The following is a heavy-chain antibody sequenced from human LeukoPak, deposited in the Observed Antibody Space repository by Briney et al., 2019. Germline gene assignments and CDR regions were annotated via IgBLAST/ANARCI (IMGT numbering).Heavy chain of an antibody. D-gene: IGHD2-15*01. J-gene: IGHJ5*02. CDR2: ISYSGGNT. CDR3: AKARYCSGGTCPEWFDP. V-gene: IGHV3-23*01. Sequence: GGSLGLSCAASGFTFSDYAMNWVRQALGRGLEWVSTISYSGGNTYYADPVKGRFTISRDNSKNTLYLQMNSLRAEDTAIYYCAKARYCSGGTCPEWFDPWGQGTLVTVSS. CDR1: GFTFSDYA.